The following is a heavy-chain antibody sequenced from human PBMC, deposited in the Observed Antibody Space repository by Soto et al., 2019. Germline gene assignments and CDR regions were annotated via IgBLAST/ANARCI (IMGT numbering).Heavy chain of an antibody. CDR3: ARNVDYFDP. CDR1: GGIFSSYA. CDR2: IIPIFGTA. V-gene: IGHV1-69*01. Sequence: QEQLVQSGAEVKKSGSSVKVSCKASGGIFSSYAISWVRQAPGQGLEWMGGIIPIFGTANYAQKFQGRVTFTRDASATTAYMELSSLTSEDTAVYYCARNVDYFDPWGQGTLVTVSS. J-gene: IGHJ5*02. D-gene: IGHD4-17*01.